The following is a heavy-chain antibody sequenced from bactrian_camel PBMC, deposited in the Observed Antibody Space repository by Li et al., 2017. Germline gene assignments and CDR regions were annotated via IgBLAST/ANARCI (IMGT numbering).Heavy chain of an antibody. CDR1: GYFSSNY. CDR2: IDSGRST. J-gene: IGHJ4*01. D-gene: IGHD3*01. Sequence: HVQLVESGGGSVQAGGSLRLSCVASGYFSSNYVAWPRQAPGKEREGVAAIDSGRSTTYADSVKGRFTISRDIAKDTLYLQMNSLKIEDTAVYYCALGSSRQATMTARGKGTQVTVS. V-gene: IGHV3S53*01.